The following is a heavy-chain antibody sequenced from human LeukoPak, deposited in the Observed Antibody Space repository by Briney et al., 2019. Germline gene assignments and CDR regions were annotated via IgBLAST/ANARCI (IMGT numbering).Heavy chain of an antibody. J-gene: IGHJ6*03. CDR1: GGSFSGYY. D-gene: IGHD2-15*01. Sequence: PSETLSLTCAVYGGSFSGYYWSWIRQPPGKGLEWIGEINHSGSTNYNPSLKSRVTISVDTSKNQFSLKLSSVTAADTAVYYCARGSGYCSGGSCYRYYYYYMDVWGKGTTVTVSS. V-gene: IGHV4-34*01. CDR3: ARGSGYCSGGSCYRYYYYYMDV. CDR2: INHSGST.